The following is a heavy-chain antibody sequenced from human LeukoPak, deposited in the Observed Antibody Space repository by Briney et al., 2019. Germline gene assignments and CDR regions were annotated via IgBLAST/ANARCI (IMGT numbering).Heavy chain of an antibody. CDR2: IGTAGDT. V-gene: IGHV3-13*01. Sequence: PGRSLRLSCAASGFTFSSYDMHWVRQATGKGLEWVSAIGTAGDTYYPGSVKGRFTISRENAKNSLYLQMNSLRAGDTAVYYCARALGDAAAGFDYWGQGTLVTVSS. CDR1: GFTFSSYD. J-gene: IGHJ4*02. CDR3: ARALGDAAAGFDY. D-gene: IGHD6-13*01.